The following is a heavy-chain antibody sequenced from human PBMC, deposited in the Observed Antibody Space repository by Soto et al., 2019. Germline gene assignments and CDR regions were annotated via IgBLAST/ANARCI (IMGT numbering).Heavy chain of an antibody. Sequence: EVQLLESGGGLVQPGGSLRLACAASGFSFSNYEMTWARQAPGKGLEWVAFINPSSGTTHYADSVKGRFTISRDNSKDTLYLKLSSLRVEDTAVYYCVKGGWLDVWGQGTTVTVSS. J-gene: IGHJ6*02. V-gene: IGHV3-23*01. CDR1: GFSFSNYE. D-gene: IGHD2-15*01. CDR2: INPSSGTT. CDR3: VKGGWLDV.